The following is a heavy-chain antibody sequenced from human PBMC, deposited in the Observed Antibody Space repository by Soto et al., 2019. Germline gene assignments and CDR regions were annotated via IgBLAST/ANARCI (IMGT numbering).Heavy chain of an antibody. D-gene: IGHD2-21*01. V-gene: IGHV1-69*13. CDR2: IIPIFGTA. CDR3: ARGRIVGLTDYYYYYGMDV. Sequence: GGSVKVSCKACRGTFSSYAISFVRQAPGQGVEWMGGIIPIFGTANYAQKFQGRVTITADESTSTAYMELSSLRSEDTAVYYCARGRIVGLTDYYYYYGMDVWGQGTPVTVSS. CDR1: RGTFSSYA. J-gene: IGHJ6*01.